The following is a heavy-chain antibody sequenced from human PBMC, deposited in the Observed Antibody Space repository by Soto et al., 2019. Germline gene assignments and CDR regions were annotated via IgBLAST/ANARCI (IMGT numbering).Heavy chain of an antibody. V-gene: IGHV1-18*01. D-gene: IGHD5-12*01. CDR2: ISAYNGNT. Sequence: GASVKVSCKASGYTFTSYGISWVRQAPGQGLEWMGWISAYNGNTKYSQKLQGRVTMTRDTSASTAYMELSSLRSEDTAVYYCARDLGWLQFDYWGQGTLVIVSS. CDR3: ARDLGWLQFDY. CDR1: GYTFTSYG. J-gene: IGHJ4*02.